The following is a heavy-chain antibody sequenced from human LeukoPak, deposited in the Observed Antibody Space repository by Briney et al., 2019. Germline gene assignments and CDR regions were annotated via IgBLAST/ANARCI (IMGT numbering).Heavy chain of an antibody. Sequence: GGSLRLSCAASGFTFSSYGMHWVRQAPGKGLEWVAVISYDGSNKYYADSVKGRFTISRDNSKNTLYLQMNSLRAEDTAVYYCAKDGIAVAGKTTGYYFDYWGQGTLVTVSS. CDR1: GFTFSSYG. D-gene: IGHD6-19*01. CDR3: AKDGIAVAGKTTGYYFDY. J-gene: IGHJ4*02. CDR2: ISYDGSNK. V-gene: IGHV3-30*18.